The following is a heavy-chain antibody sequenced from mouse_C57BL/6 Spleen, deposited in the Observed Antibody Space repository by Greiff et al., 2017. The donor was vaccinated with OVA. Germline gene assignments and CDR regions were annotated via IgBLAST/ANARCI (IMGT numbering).Heavy chain of an antibody. CDR1: GFSLTSYG. J-gene: IGHJ4*01. CDR3: ASIMGLYDYYAMDY. Sequence: QVQLQQSGPGLVQPSQSLSITCTVSGFSLTSYGVHWVRQSPGKGLEWLGVIWSGGSTDYNAAFISRLSISKDNSKSQVFFKMNSLQADDTAIYYCASIMGLYDYYAMDYWGQGTSVTVSS. V-gene: IGHV2-2*01. CDR2: IWSGGST. D-gene: IGHD2-3*01.